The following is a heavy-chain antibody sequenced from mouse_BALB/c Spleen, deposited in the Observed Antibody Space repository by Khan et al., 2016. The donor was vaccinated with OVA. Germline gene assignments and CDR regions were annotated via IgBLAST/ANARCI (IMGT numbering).Heavy chain of an antibody. Sequence: VQLKQSGPDLVKPGASVKMSCKASGYTFTNYVMHWVKQKPGQGLEWIGYINPDNDGIRYNEKFKDKATLTSDTSSSTAYFELSSLTSEYSAFYYCAREASNWDFSVAYWGQGTLVTVSA. D-gene: IGHD4-1*01. J-gene: IGHJ3*01. CDR2: INPDNDGI. CDR1: GYTFTNYV. CDR3: AREASNWDFSVAY. V-gene: IGHV1S136*01.